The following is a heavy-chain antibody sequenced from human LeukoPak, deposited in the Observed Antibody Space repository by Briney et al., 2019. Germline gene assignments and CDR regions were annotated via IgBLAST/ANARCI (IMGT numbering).Heavy chain of an antibody. J-gene: IGHJ3*02. Sequence: SQTLSLTCTVSNGSISSYDSYWSWIRQPPGKGLDWIAYIYYVGSTDSTPSLKSRVTISVDTSKNQFSLRLTSVTAADTAVYYCARVSRGGSGSGAFDIWGQGTMVTVSS. V-gene: IGHV4-30-4*01. CDR2: IYYVGST. CDR3: ARVSRGGSGSGAFDI. CDR1: NGSISSYDSY. D-gene: IGHD3-10*01.